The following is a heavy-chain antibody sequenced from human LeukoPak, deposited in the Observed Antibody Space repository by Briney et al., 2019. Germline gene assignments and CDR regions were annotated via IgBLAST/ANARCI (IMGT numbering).Heavy chain of an antibody. J-gene: IGHJ4*02. CDR1: GFTFSDYY. V-gene: IGHV3-33*08. D-gene: IGHD7-27*01. Sequence: GGSLRLTCAASGFTFSDYYMDWVRQAPGKGLEWVAVIWYDGSNKYYADSVKGRFTISRDNSKNTLYLQMNSLRAEDTAVYYCARVSITGDGAYFDYWGQGTLVTVSS. CDR3: ARVSITGDGAYFDY. CDR2: IWYDGSNK.